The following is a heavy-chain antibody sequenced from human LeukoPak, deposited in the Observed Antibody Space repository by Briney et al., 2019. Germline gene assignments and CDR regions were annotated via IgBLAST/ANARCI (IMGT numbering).Heavy chain of an antibody. CDR3: ARLDGNALYYFDY. CDR2: IYPGDSDT. V-gene: IGHV5-51*01. CDR1: GYPFSSYW. D-gene: IGHD2-2*01. J-gene: IGHJ4*02. Sequence: GESLKISCKGSGYPFSSYWIGWVRQMPGKGLEWMGIIYPGDSDTRYSPSFQGRVTISVDKSINTAYLQWSSLKASDTATYYCARLDGNALYYFDYWGQGTLVTVSS.